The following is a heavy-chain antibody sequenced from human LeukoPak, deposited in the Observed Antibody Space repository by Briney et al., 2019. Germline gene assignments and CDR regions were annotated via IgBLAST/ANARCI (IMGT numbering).Heavy chain of an antibody. CDR2: IIPILGIA. D-gene: IGHD3-3*01. V-gene: IGHV1-69*04. J-gene: IGHJ6*02. Sequence: GASVKVSCKASGGTFSSYAISWVRQAPGQGLEWMGRIIPILGIANYAQKFQGRVTITADKSTSTAYMELSSLRSEDTAVYYCAKDPGRDYDFWSGYSYYYGMDVWGQGTTVTVSS. CDR1: GGTFSSYA. CDR3: AKDPGRDYDFWSGYSYYYGMDV.